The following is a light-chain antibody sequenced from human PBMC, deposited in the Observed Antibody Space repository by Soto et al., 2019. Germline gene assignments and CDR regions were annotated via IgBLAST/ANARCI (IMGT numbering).Light chain of an antibody. CDR2: SNN. CDR3: AAWDDSLSVHYV. V-gene: IGLV1-47*02. Sequence: QSVLTQPPSASGTPGQRVTISCSGSSSNIGSNYVYWYQQLPGTAPKLLIYSNNQRPSGVPDRFSGSKSGTSASLAISGPRSEDEADYYCAAWDDSLSVHYVFGTGTKLTVL. CDR1: SSNIGSNY. J-gene: IGLJ1*01.